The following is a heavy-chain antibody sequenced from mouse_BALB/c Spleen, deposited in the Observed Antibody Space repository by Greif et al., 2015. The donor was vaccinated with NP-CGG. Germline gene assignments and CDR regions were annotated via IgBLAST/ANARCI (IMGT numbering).Heavy chain of an antibody. Sequence: EVKLEESGGGLVKPGESLKLSCAASGFTFSDYYMYWVRQTPEKRLEWVATISDGGSYTYYPDSVKGRFTISRDNAKNNLYLQMSSLKSEDTAMYYCARDYFDYWGQGTTLTVSS. V-gene: IGHV5-4*02. J-gene: IGHJ2*01. CDR3: ARDYFDY. CDR2: ISDGGSYT. CDR1: GFTFSDYY.